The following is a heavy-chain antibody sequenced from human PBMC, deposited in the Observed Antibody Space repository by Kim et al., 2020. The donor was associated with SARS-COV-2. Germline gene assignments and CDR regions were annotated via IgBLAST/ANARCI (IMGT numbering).Heavy chain of an antibody. CDR1: GFTFSRNG. D-gene: IGHD6-13*01. V-gene: IGHV3-30*18. CDR2: ISNDGKNK. CDR3: AKDVRSEAAALES. Sequence: GGSLRLSCAASGFTFSRNGMHWVRLAPGKGLEWVAVISNDGKNKYYQDSVKGRFTISRDNSRSTLYLQMNSLRDADTAIYYCAKDVRSEAAALESWGQGTLVTVSS. J-gene: IGHJ4*02.